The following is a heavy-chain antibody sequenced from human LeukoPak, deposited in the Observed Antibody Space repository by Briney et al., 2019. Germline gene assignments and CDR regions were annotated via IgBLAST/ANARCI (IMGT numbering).Heavy chain of an antibody. V-gene: IGHV1-46*01. CDR2: INPIGVST. J-gene: IGHJ4*02. CDR1: GYTFTSYY. CDR3: ARDQLDPPEYYFDY. Sequence: APVRVSCKASGYTFTSYYMQCVRQAPGQGLEWRGIINPIGVSTSYAQKFQGRVTMTRDTSTSTVYMELSSRRSEDTPAYYCARDQLDPPEYYFDYWGEGTLVTVSS. D-gene: IGHD3-3*01.